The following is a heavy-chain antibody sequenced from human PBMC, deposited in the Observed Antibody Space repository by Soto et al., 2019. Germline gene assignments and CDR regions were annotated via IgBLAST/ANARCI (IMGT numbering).Heavy chain of an antibody. J-gene: IGHJ4*02. CDR3: ARDQPGYSYGYGLGY. CDR2: ISSSSSYI. Sequence: EVQLVESGGGLVKPGGSLRLSCAASGFTFSSYSMNWVRQAPGKGLEGVSSISSSSSYIYYADSVKGRFTISRDNAKNSLYLQMNSLRAEDTAVYYCARDQPGYSYGYGLGYWGQGTLVTVSS. CDR1: GFTFSSYS. D-gene: IGHD5-18*01. V-gene: IGHV3-21*01.